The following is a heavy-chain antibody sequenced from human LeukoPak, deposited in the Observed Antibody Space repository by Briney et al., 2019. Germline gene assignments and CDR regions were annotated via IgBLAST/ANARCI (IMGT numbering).Heavy chain of an antibody. J-gene: IGHJ4*02. D-gene: IGHD2-21*01. CDR1: GFTFRSYE. CDR2: IGLSTTYI. Sequence: GGSLTLSCEDSGFTFRSYEMNWVRQAPGKGLEWVSSIGLSTTYIYYADSVKGRFTISRDNSKNTLYLQMNSLRADDTAVYYCAKDVVPFDYWGQGTLVTVSS. CDR3: AKDVVPFDY. V-gene: IGHV3-21*04.